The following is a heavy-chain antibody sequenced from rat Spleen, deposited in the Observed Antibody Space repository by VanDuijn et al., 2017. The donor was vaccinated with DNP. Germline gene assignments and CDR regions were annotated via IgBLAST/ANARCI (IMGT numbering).Heavy chain of an antibody. CDR3: ARGLNYGGYNYYWYFDF. CDR1: SNY. V-gene: IGHV3-1*01. J-gene: IGHJ1*01. CDR2: ISYSGST. D-gene: IGHD1-11*01. Sequence: SNYWAWIRKFPGNKMEWMGYISYSGSTGYNPSLKSRISITRDTSKNQFFLQLNSITTEDTATYYCARGLNYGGYNYYWYFDFWGPGTMVTVSS.